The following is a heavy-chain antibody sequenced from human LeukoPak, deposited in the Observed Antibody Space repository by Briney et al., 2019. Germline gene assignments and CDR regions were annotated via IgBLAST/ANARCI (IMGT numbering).Heavy chain of an antibody. CDR1: GGSISSYY. J-gene: IGHJ5*02. V-gene: IGHV4-59*08. D-gene: IGHD6-19*01. Sequence: PSETLSLTCTVSGGSISSYYWSWIRQPPGKGLEWIGYIYYSGNTNYNPSLKSRVTISVDTSKTQFSLKLSSVTAADTAVYYCACAVYSSRGFDPWGQGTLVTVSS. CDR3: ACAVYSSRGFDP. CDR2: IYYSGNT.